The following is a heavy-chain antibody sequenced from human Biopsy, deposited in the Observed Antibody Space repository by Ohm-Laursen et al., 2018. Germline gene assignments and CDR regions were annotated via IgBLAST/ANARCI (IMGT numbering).Heavy chain of an antibody. D-gene: IGHD3-22*01. CDR1: GGSISNNNYY. Sequence: GTLSLTCAVSGGSISNNNYYWGWIRQPPGKGLEWIGSISYRGSTHYKPSLKSRVNISVDTSKNQFSLKLNSVTAADTAVYYCARDYDTSGYYYVSWGQGSLVTVSS. J-gene: IGHJ5*02. CDR3: ARDYDTSGYYYVS. V-gene: IGHV4-39*01. CDR2: ISYRGST.